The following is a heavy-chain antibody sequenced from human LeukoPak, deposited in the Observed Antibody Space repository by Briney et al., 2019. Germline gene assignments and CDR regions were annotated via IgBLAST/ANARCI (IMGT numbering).Heavy chain of an antibody. D-gene: IGHD6-19*01. J-gene: IGHJ4*02. CDR3: ARVKSSGWGIGFAY. Sequence: PSETLSLTCTVSGGSISSYYWSWIRQPAGKGLEWIGRIYSSGGTDYNPSLKSRVIMSVDTSKNHLSLKLTSVTAADTAVYYCARVKSSGWGIGFAYWGQGTLVTVSS. V-gene: IGHV4-4*07. CDR1: GGSISSYY. CDR2: IYSSGGT.